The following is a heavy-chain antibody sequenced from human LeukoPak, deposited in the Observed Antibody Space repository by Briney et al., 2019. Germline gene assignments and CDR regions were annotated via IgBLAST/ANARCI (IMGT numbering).Heavy chain of an antibody. CDR2: IYSGGST. CDR3: ARVPVAGTYPIGYMDV. CDR1: GFTVSSNY. V-gene: IGHV3-53*01. J-gene: IGHJ6*03. Sequence: GGSLRLSCAASGFTVSSNYMSWVRQAPGKGLWWVSVIYSGGSTYYADSVKGRFTLSRDNSKNTLYLQMNSLRAEDTAVYYCARVPVAGTYPIGYMDVWGKGTTVTVSS. D-gene: IGHD6-19*01.